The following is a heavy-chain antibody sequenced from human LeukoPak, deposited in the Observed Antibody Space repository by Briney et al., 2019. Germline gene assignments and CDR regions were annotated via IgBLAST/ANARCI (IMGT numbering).Heavy chain of an antibody. J-gene: IGHJ4*02. CDR3: ARAQGGFDY. Sequence: SETLSLTCTVSGGSISRYYWSWIRQPPGTGLEWIGDIYTSVSSNYNPSLKSRVTISLDTSKNQFSLKLSSVTAADTAVYYCARAQGGFDYWGQGTLVTVSS. CDR2: IYTSVSS. V-gene: IGHV4-4*09. CDR1: GGSISRYY.